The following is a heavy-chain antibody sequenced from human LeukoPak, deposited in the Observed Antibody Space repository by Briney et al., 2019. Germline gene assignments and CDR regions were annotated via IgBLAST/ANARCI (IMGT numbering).Heavy chain of an antibody. Sequence: SGGSLRLSCAASGFTFSSYSMNWVRQAPGKGLEWVSYISSSGSTIYYADFVKGRFTISRDNAKNSLYLQMNSLRDEDTAVYYCARGSADCSGGSCYRGVRVYWGQGTLVTVSS. CDR1: GFTFSSYS. CDR3: ARGSADCSGGSCYRGVRVY. J-gene: IGHJ4*02. CDR2: ISSSGSTI. V-gene: IGHV3-48*02. D-gene: IGHD2-15*01.